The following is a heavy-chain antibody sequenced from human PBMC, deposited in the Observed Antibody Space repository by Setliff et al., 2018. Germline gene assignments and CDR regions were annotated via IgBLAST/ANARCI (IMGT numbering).Heavy chain of an antibody. Sequence: LSLTCAVSGYSIRSGNYWGWIRQPPGKGLEWIGSISHSESAYYNPSLKSRVTISLDMSKNQFSLKLSSVTAADTAVYYCARVPLMIAIRHAFDIWGQGTMVTVSS. CDR1: GYSIRSGNY. J-gene: IGHJ3*02. CDR2: ISHSESA. V-gene: IGHV4-38-2*01. CDR3: ARVPLMIAIRHAFDI. D-gene: IGHD2-21*01.